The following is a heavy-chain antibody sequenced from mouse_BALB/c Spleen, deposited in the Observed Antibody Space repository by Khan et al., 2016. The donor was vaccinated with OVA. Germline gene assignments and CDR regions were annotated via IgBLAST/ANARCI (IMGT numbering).Heavy chain of an antibody. CDR3: ARGGAAYYRNDGGAMDY. V-gene: IGHV9-4*01. J-gene: IGHJ4*01. D-gene: IGHD2-14*01. CDR2: INTHSGVP. Sequence: QIQLEQSGPELKKPGETVRISCKASGYTFTTAGIQWVQQMLGKSFKWIGWINTHSGVPKYAEDFKGRFAFSLEISVNTAYLQITNLKNEDTATXFYARGGAAYYRNDGGAMDYWGQGTTVTVSS. CDR1: GYTFTTAG.